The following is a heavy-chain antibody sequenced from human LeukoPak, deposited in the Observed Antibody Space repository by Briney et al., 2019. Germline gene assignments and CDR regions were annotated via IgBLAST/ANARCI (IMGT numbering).Heavy chain of an antibody. J-gene: IGHJ4*02. Sequence: PGGSLRLSCAASGFTFSSYGMHWVRQAPGKGLEWVAVIWYDGSNKYYADSVKGRFTISRDNSKNTLYLQMNSLRAEDTAVYYCACLSSTSSNYFDYWGQGTLVTVSP. D-gene: IGHD2-2*01. CDR2: IWYDGSNK. V-gene: IGHV3-33*01. CDR3: ACLSSTSSNYFDY. CDR1: GFTFSSYG.